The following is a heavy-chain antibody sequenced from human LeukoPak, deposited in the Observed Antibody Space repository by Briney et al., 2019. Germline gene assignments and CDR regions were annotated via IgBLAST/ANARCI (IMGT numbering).Heavy chain of an antibody. D-gene: IGHD6-13*01. Sequence: PSQTLSLTCSVSGGSISSNSYYWSWIRQPAGKGLEWIGRVYTSGSANYNPSLKSRVTISVDTSKNQFSLQLNSVTPEDTAVYYCAREIAAAGIDYWGQGTLVTVSS. J-gene: IGHJ4*02. CDR1: GGSISSNSYY. V-gene: IGHV4-61*02. CDR2: VYTSGSA. CDR3: AREIAAAGIDY.